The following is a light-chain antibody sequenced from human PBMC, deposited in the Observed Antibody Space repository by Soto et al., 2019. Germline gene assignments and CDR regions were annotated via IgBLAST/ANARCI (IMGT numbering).Light chain of an antibody. Sequence: QSVLTQPASVSGSPGQSITISCTGTSSDVGGYNYVSWYQQSPGKAPNLMIYDVSNRPSGVSNRFSGSKSGNTASLTISGLQAEDEADYYCSSYTISNTLVFGSGTKLTVL. CDR3: SSYTISNTLV. J-gene: IGLJ1*01. CDR2: DVS. V-gene: IGLV2-14*01. CDR1: SSDVGGYNY.